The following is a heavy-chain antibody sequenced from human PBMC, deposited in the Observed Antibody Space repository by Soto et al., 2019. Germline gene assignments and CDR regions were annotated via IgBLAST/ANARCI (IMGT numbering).Heavy chain of an antibody. V-gene: IGHV3-23*01. CDR3: AKMTSDSYGRNYGMDV. J-gene: IGHJ6*02. CDR1: VFSFSSFA. D-gene: IGHD5-18*01. CDR2: LRDNGVSP. Sequence: PWWSLRLSCTGSVFSFSSFAMSWFRQAPEKGLEWVSALRDNGVSPYYADSVKGRFTISRDNSKNTLYLQMDSLRVEDTALYYCAKMTSDSYGRNYGMDVWGQGTAVTVSS.